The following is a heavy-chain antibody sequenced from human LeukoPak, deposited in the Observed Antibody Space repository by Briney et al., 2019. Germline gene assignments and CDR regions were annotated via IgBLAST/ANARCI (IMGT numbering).Heavy chain of an antibody. CDR1: GFTFDDYA. V-gene: IGHV3-9*03. CDR2: ISWNSGSI. CDR3: AKGLEQQLVPDFDY. J-gene: IGHJ4*02. Sequence: GRPLRLSCAASGFTFDDYAMHWVRHAPGKGLEWVSGISWNSGSIGYADSVKGRFTISRDNAKNSLYLQMNSLRAEDMALYYCAKGLEQQLVPDFDYWGQGTLVTVSS. D-gene: IGHD6-13*01.